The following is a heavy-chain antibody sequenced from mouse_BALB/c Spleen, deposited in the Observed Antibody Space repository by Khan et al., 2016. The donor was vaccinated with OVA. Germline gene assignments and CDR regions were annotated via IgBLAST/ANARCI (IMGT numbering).Heavy chain of an antibody. D-gene: IGHD2-2*01. CDR3: TRSGYGSFAY. CDR2: INPSSGGT. CDR1: GYTFTSYY. J-gene: IGHJ3*01. Sequence: VHLQESGAELVKPGASVRLSCKASGYTFTSYYLYWVKQRPGQGLEWIGDINPSSGGTNFNEKFKSKATLTVDKSSSTAYIQLNSLTSEDSAVYYCTRSGYGSFAYWGQGTLVTVSA. V-gene: IGHV1S81*02.